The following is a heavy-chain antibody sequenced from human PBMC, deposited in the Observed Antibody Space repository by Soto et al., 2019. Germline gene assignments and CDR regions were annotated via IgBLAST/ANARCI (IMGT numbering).Heavy chain of an antibody. CDR3: ARGEMDI. V-gene: IGHV3-7*01. CDR2: IKPDGSEK. J-gene: IGHJ3*02. Sequence: EVQLVESGGGLVQPGGSLRLSCAASGFTFRSYWMTWVRQAPGKGLAWVANIKPDGSEKNYVDSVKGRFTISRDNAKNSLYLQMNGLRAEDTAVYYCARGEMDIWGQGTMVTVSS. D-gene: IGHD1-26*01. CDR1: GFTFRSYW.